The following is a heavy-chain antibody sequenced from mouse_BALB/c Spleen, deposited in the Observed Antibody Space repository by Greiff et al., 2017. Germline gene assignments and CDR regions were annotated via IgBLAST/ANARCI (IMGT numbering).Heavy chain of an antibody. CDR3: TRKEPYGSSYWFAY. V-gene: IGHV6-6*02. D-gene: IGHD1-1*01. CDR2: IRLKSNNYAT. J-gene: IGHJ3*01. CDR1: GFTFSNYW. Sequence: EVMLVESGGGLVQPGGSMKLSCVASGFTFSNYWMNWVRQSPEKGLEWVAEIRLKSNNYATHYAESVKGRFTISRDDSKSSVYLQMNNLRAEDTGIYYCTRKEPYGSSYWFAYWGQGTLVTVSA.